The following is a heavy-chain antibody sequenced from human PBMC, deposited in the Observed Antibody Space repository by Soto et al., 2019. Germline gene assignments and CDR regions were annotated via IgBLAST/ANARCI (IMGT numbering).Heavy chain of an antibody. CDR2: IDTSGSST. V-gene: IGHV3-74*01. CDR3: AKDSWYFDL. Sequence: GGSLRLSLYASGFIFTNVWMHWVRQVPGKGLVWVSRIDTSGSSTSYADSVKGRFTISRDNAKNTVSLQMNSLRAEDTGVYYCAKDSWYFDLWSQGSLVTVS. J-gene: IGHJ4*02. CDR1: GFIFTNVW. D-gene: IGHD6-13*01.